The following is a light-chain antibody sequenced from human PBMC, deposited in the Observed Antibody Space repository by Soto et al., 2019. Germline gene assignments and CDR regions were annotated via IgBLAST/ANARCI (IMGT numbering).Light chain of an antibody. CDR1: QRVGNY. CDR3: QQRSNWPPGFT. Sequence: EIVLTQSPATLSLSPGERATLSCRASQRVGNYLAWYQQKPGQAPRLLIYDASSRAIGIPARFSGSGSGTDFTLTISSLERDDFAVYYCQQRSNWPPGFTFGQGTKLEIK. J-gene: IGKJ2*01. CDR2: DAS. V-gene: IGKV3-11*01.